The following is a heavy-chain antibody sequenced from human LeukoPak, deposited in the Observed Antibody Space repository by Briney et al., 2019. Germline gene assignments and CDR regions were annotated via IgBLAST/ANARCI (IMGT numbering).Heavy chain of an antibody. Sequence: SETLSLTCTVSGGSVSSGSYYWSWIRQPPGKGLEWIGYIYYSGSTNYNPSLKSRVTISVDTSKNQLSLKLSSVTAADTAVYYCARVGYSYGYDYWGQGTLVTVSS. CDR1: GGSVSSGSYY. V-gene: IGHV4-61*01. D-gene: IGHD5-18*01. CDR2: IYYSGST. CDR3: ARVGYSYGYDY. J-gene: IGHJ4*02.